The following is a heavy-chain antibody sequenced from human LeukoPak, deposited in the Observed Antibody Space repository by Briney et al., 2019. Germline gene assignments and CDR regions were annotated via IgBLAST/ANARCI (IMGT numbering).Heavy chain of an antibody. CDR1: VRSFSNYD. CDR2: ISTSGSSI. V-gene: IGHV3-48*03. D-gene: IGHD1-1*01. CDR3: DSPATGVQRTSSTEYLQD. J-gene: IGHJ1*01. Sequence: PGGSLRLSCVAAVRSFSNYDMYWVRQAPGKGLEWVAYISTSGSSIDYADSVKGRFTISRDNGKSSVFLQMNSLRVQSTDVYYWDSPATGVQRTSSTEYLQDWGQGTLVTVSS.